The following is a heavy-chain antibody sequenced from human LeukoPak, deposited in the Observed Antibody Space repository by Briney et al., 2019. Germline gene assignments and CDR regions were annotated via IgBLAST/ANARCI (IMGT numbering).Heavy chain of an antibody. V-gene: IGHV4-59*08. CDR1: GGSISSYY. CDR2: IYYSGST. CDR3: ARHGISADTDY. D-gene: IGHD6-13*01. Sequence: SETLSLTCTVSGGSISSYYGSWIRQPPGKGLEWIGYIYYSGSTNYNPSLKSRVTISVDTSKNQFSLKLSSVTAADTAVYYCARHGISADTDYWGQGTLVTVSS. J-gene: IGHJ4*02.